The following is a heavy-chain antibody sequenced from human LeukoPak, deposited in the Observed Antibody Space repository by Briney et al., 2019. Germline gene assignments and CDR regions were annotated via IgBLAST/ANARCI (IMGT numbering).Heavy chain of an antibody. J-gene: IGHJ4*02. D-gene: IGHD6-13*01. CDR1: GGSFSGYY. V-gene: IGHV4-34*01. CDR3: ARVRQQLVPNYFDY. Sequence: SETLSLTCAVYGGSFSGYYWSWIRQPPGKGLEWIGEINHSGSTNYNPSLKSRGTISVDTSKNQFSLKLSSVTAADTAVYYCARVRQQLVPNYFDYWGQGTLVTVSS. CDR2: INHSGST.